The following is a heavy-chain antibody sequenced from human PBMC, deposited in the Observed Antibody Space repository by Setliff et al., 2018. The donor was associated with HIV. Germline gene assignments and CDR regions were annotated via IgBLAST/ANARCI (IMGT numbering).Heavy chain of an antibody. Sequence: PSETLSRTCGVSGYSISSYYCWGWIRQPPGKGLGWIGDMYNGGNNNYYNPSLKGRVTISVDTSKKQFFLKVTSVTAADTAVYYCAREPRVRGTLDYWGQGTLVTVSS. D-gene: IGHD2-15*01. J-gene: IGHJ4*02. CDR2: MYNGGNNN. CDR3: AREPRVRGTLDY. CDR1: GYSISSYYC. V-gene: IGHV4-38-2*02.